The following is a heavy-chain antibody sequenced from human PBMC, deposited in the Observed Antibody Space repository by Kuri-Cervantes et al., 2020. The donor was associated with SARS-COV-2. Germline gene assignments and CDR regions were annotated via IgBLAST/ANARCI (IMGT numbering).Heavy chain of an antibody. V-gene: IGHV4-38-2*01. CDR1: GYSISSGYY. CDR2: IYYSGST. J-gene: IGHJ3*02. CDR3: QRASYCGGDCYSDAFDI. Sequence: SETLSLTCAVSGYSISSGYYWGWIRQPPGKGLEWIGYIYYSGSTNYNPSLKSRVTISVDTSKNQFSLKLSSVTAADTAVYYCQRASYCGGDCYSDAFDIWGQGTMVTVSS. D-gene: IGHD2-21*01.